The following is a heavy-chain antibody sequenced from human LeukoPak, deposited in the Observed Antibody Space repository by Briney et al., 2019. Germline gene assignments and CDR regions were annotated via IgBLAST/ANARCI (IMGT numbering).Heavy chain of an antibody. D-gene: IGHD3-10*01. V-gene: IGHV3-23*01. Sequence: PGGSLRLSCAASGFTFSSYAMSWVRQAPGKGLEWVSAISGSGGSTYYADSVKGRFTISRDNSKNTLYLQMNSLRAEDTAVYYCAKFGSSGSYYNVGMDVWGQGTTVTVSS. J-gene: IGHJ6*02. CDR1: GFTFSSYA. CDR2: ISGSGGST. CDR3: AKFGSSGSYYNVGMDV.